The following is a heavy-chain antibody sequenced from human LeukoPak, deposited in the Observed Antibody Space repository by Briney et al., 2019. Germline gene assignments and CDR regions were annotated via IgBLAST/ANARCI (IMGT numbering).Heavy chain of an antibody. Sequence: PGGSLRLSCAASGFTFSSYGMHWVRQAPGKGLEWVAVLSFDGGNKYYADSVKGRFTTSRDNANNFLYLQMNSLRGEDTAVYYCARDGGLHTNFDYWGRGTLVTVSS. V-gene: IGHV3-30*03. CDR3: ARDGGLHTNFDY. J-gene: IGHJ4*02. CDR2: LSFDGGNK. D-gene: IGHD2-15*01. CDR1: GFTFSSYG.